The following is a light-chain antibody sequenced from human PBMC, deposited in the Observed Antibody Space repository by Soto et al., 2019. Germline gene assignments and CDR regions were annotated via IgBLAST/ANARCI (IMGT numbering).Light chain of an antibody. J-gene: IGLJ3*02. CDR3: QSDDSSLSGAV. CDR1: ISNIGAGYD. CDR2: NNN. Sequence: QSVLTQPPSVSGAPGQRVTISCTGSISNIGAGYDVHWYQQLPGTAPKLLIYNNNNRPSGVPDRFSGSKSGTSASLAITGLQAEDEADYYCQSDDSSLSGAVFGGGTKVTVL. V-gene: IGLV1-40*01.